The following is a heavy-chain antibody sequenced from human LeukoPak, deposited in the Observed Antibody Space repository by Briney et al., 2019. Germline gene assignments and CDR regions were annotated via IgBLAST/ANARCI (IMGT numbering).Heavy chain of an antibody. CDR2: ISGSGDTT. J-gene: IGHJ4*02. Sequence: GGSLRLACAAAGFTVSTYGMTWVRQAPGKWLEWVSGISGSGDTTYYADSVKGRFTISRDNSKDTLYLQMNSLRAEDTAVYYCAKDRGYWGQGTLVTVSS. CDR3: AKDRGY. V-gene: IGHV3-23*01. CDR1: GFTVSTYG.